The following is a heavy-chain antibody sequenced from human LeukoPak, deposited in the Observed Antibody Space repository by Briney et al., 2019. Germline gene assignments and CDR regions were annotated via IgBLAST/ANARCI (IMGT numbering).Heavy chain of an antibody. D-gene: IGHD3-22*01. CDR3: ARDPPPAYYYDSSGYYYFDY. J-gene: IGHJ4*02. CDR1: GYTFTSYG. V-gene: IGHV1-18*01. CDR2: ISAYNGNT. Sequence: EASVKVSCKASGYTFTSYGISWVRQAPGQGLEWKGWISAYNGNTNYAQKLQGRVTMTTDTSTSTAYMELRSLRSDDTAVYYCARDPPPAYYYDSSGYYYFDYWGQGTLVTVSS.